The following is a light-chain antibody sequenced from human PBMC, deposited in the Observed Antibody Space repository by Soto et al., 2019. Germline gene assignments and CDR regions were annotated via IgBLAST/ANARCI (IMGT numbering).Light chain of an antibody. J-gene: IGLJ3*02. CDR1: STDVGGYNY. Sequence: QSALTQPASVSGSPGQSITISCTGTSTDVGGYNYVSWYQQHPGKAPKLIIYEVSNRPSGVPDRFSGSKSGNTASLTISGLQAEDEADYYCCSYAGNSLWVFGGGTKVTVL. CDR3: CSYAGNSLWV. V-gene: IGLV2-14*01. CDR2: EVS.